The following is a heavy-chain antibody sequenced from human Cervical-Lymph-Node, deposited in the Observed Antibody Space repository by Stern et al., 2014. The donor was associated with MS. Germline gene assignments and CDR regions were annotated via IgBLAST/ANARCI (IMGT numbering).Heavy chain of an antibody. CDR3: ASENVGYCSGGSCYADY. CDR2: IIPIFGTA. Sequence: QLVQSGAEVKKPGSSVKVSCKASGGTFSSYAISWVRQAPGQGLEWMGGIIPIFGTANYAQKFQGRVTITADESTSTAYMELSSLRSEDTAVYYCASENVGYCSGGSCYADYWGQGTLVTVSS. J-gene: IGHJ4*02. V-gene: IGHV1-69*01. CDR1: GGTFSSYA. D-gene: IGHD2-15*01.